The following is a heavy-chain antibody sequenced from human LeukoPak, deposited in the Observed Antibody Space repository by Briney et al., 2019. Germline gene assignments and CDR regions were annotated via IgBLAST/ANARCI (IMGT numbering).Heavy chain of an antibody. D-gene: IGHD3-22*01. CDR3: ARGSDYYDSSGLGY. CDR1: GGSISSSGYY. V-gene: IGHV4-39*07. Sequence: SETLSLTCTVSGGSISSSGYYWGWIRQPPGKGLEWIGSIHYSGSTYYNPSLNSRVTISIDTSKNQFSLKLSFVTAADTAVYYGARGSDYYDSSGLGYWGQGTLVTVSS. J-gene: IGHJ4*02. CDR2: IHYSGST.